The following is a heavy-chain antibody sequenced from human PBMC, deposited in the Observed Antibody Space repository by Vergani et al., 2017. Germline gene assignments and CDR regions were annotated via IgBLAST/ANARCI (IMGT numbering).Heavy chain of an antibody. D-gene: IGHD4/OR15-4a*01. J-gene: IGHJ6*02. V-gene: IGHV1-2*02. Sequence: QVQLVQSGAEVKKPGASVKVSCKASGYTFTGYYMHWVRQAPGQGLEWMGWINPNSGGTNYAQKFQGRVTMTRDTSISTAYMALSRLRSDDTAVYYCARDLLELTDHDYYYYGMDVWGQGSPVTVSS. CDR2: INPNSGGT. CDR1: GYTFTGYY. CDR3: ARDLLELTDHDYYYYGMDV.